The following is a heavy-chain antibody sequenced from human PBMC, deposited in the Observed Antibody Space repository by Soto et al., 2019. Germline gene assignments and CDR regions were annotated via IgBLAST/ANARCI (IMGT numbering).Heavy chain of an antibody. V-gene: IGHV4-34*01. J-gene: IGHJ6*02. Sequence: TSETLSLTCAVYGGSFSGYYWSWIRQPPGKGLEWIGEINHSGSTNYNPSLKSRVTISVDTSKNQFSLKLSSVTAVDTAVYYCARAVRVRGVIISVYYYYGMDVWGQGTTVTVSS. CDR3: ARAVRVRGVIISVYYYYGMDV. CDR2: INHSGST. CDR1: GGSFSGYY. D-gene: IGHD3-10*01.